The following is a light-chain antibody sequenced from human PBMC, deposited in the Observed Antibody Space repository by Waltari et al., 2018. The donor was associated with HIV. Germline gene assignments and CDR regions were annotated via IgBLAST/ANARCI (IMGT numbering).Light chain of an antibody. CDR2: IAS. CDR1: HGISNY. CDR3: QQLNYYPHT. Sequence: DIQLTQSPSLLSESVGDRVTISCRANHGISNYLAWYQQKPGKAPQLLIYIASTLQSGVPSRFSGSGFGTEFTLTISSLQPEDFATYYCQQLNYYPHTFGQGTKVEIK. V-gene: IGKV1-9*01. J-gene: IGKJ2*01.